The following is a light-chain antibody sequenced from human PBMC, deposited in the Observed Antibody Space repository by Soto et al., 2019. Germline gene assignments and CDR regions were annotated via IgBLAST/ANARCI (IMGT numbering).Light chain of an antibody. Sequence: QSVLTQPPSASGSPGQSVTISCTGTTSDVGGYNYVSWYQHHPGIAPKLMIYEVSKRPSGVPDRFSASKSGNTASLTVSGLQAEDEADYYCSSYAGSNNLVFGGGTKLTVL. J-gene: IGLJ2*01. CDR1: TSDVGGYNY. CDR3: SSYAGSNNLV. CDR2: EVS. V-gene: IGLV2-8*01.